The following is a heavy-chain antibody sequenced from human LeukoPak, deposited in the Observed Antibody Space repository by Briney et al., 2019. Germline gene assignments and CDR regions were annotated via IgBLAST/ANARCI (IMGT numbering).Heavy chain of an antibody. CDR1: GFTFSNYW. J-gene: IGHJ4*02. D-gene: IGHD2-15*01. V-gene: IGHV3-7*01. Sequence: GGSLRLSCAASGFTFSNYWMSWVRQAPGKGLEWVASIKQDESEKYYVDSVKGLTISRDNAKNSLYLQMNSLSAEDTAVYYCARDKYCSGSSCYSGRYLAYWGQGTLVTVSS. CDR3: ARDKYCSGSSCYSGRYLAY. CDR2: IKQDESEK.